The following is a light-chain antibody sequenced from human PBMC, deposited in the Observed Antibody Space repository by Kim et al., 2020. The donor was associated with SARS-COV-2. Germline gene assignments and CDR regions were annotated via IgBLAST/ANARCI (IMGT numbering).Light chain of an antibody. V-gene: IGKV3-15*01. CDR1: QSVSSN. CDR3: QQYSHWPLT. CDR2: GAS. Sequence: EIVMTQSPATLSVSPGERATLSCRASQSVSSNLAWYQQKPGHAPRLLIYGASTRATGIPGRFSGSGSGTEFTLTISSLQSEDFAVYYCQQYSHWPLTFGGGTKVDIK. J-gene: IGKJ4*01.